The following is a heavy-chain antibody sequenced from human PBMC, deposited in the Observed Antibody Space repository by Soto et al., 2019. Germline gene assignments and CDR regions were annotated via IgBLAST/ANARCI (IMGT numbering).Heavy chain of an antibody. V-gene: IGHV1-18*01. D-gene: IGHD6-6*01. Sequence: QVQLVQSGAEVKKPGASVKVSCKASGYTFTSYGISWVRQAPGQGLEWMGWISAYNGNTNYAQKLQGRVIMTTDTSTSTAYMELRILRSDDKAVYYCARDSPYSSSSLLKHYCFDPWGQGTLVTVSS. CDR3: ARDSPYSSSSLLKHYCFDP. CDR1: GYTFTSYG. J-gene: IGHJ5*02. CDR2: ISAYNGNT.